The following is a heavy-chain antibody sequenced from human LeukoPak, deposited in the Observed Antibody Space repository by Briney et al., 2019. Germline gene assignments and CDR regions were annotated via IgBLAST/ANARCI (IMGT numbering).Heavy chain of an antibody. V-gene: IGHV1-18*04. J-gene: IGHJ6*04. CDR2: ISAYNGNT. CDR1: GYTFSSYG. D-gene: IGHD2-2*01. Sequence: ASVKVSCKASGYTFSSYGMSWVRQAPGQGLEWMGLISAYNGNTNYAQKFQGRVTMTTDTSTSTAYMELRSLRSDDTAVYYCARVGDCSSTSCYVWEDYYYYYGMDVWGKGTTVTVSS. CDR3: ARVGDCSSTSCYVWEDYYYYYGMDV.